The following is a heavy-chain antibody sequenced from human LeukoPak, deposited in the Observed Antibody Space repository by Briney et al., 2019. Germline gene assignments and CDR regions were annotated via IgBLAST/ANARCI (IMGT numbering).Heavy chain of an antibody. V-gene: IGHV4-61*01. Sequence: PSETLSLTCTVSGGSISSGSYYWSWIRQPPGKGLEWIGYIYYSGNTNYNPSLKSRVTISVDTSKNQFSLKLNSVTAADTAVYYCARVRKGITMVRGVFDSRGQGTLVTVSS. CDR3: ARVRKGITMVRGVFDS. CDR2: IYYSGNT. J-gene: IGHJ5*01. D-gene: IGHD3-10*01. CDR1: GGSISSGSYY.